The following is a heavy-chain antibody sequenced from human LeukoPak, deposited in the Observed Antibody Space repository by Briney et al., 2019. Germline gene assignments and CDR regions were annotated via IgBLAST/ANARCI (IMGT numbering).Heavy chain of an antibody. V-gene: IGHV4-38-2*02. J-gene: IGHJ6*04. D-gene: IGHD3-9*01. CDR2: IYHSGST. CDR3: ARDDSAVDVLRYFDWFPSYGMDV. Sequence: PSETLSLTCAVSGYSISSGYYWGWIRQPPGKGLEWIGSIYHSGSTYYNPSLKSRVTISVDTSKNQFSLKLSSVTAADTAVYYCARDDSAVDVLRYFDWFPSYGMDVWGKGTTVTVSS. CDR1: GYSISSGYY.